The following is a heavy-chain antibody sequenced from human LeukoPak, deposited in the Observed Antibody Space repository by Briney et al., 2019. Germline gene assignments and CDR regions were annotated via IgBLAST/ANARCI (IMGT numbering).Heavy chain of an antibody. CDR3: ARRLLEWHIPVGAFDI. V-gene: IGHV4-39*01. D-gene: IGHD3-3*01. CDR2: IYYSGST. CDR1: GGSISSSSYY. J-gene: IGHJ3*02. Sequence: PSETLSLTCTVSGGSISSSSYYWGWIRQPPGKGLEWIGSIYYSGSTYYNPSLKSRVTISVDTSKNQFSLKLSSVTAADTAVYYCARRLLEWHIPVGAFDIWGQGTMVTVSS.